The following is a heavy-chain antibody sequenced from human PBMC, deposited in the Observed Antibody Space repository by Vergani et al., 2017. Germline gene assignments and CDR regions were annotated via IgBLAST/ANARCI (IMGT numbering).Heavy chain of an antibody. Sequence: QVHLVESGGGVVQPGRSLTLSCVASGFSFRGHCMHWVRQAPGKGLDWVAMISNDEDRSDYGDFAKGRFTISRDSSETVYLQMNSLRVEDTAMYFCAKDLSYSTDWHHMDSRGQGTLVTVSS. CDR1: GFSFRGHC. CDR3: AKDLSYSTDWHHMDS. J-gene: IGHJ4*02. CDR2: ISNDEDRS. D-gene: IGHD4-11*01. V-gene: IGHV3-30*18.